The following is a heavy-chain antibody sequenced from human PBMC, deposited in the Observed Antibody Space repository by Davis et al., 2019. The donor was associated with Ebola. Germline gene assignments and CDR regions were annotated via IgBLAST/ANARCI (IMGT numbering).Heavy chain of an antibody. V-gene: IGHV3-20*04. Sequence: PGGSLRLSCAASGFTFDDYGMSWVRQAPGKGLEWVSGINWNGGSTGYADSVKGRFTISRDNAKNSLSLQMNSLRAEDMAFYYCAKEVNSRAHSGAFDIWGQGTMVTVSS. CDR3: AKEVNSRAHSGAFDI. CDR2: INWNGGST. J-gene: IGHJ3*02. D-gene: IGHD3-10*01. CDR1: GFTFDDYG.